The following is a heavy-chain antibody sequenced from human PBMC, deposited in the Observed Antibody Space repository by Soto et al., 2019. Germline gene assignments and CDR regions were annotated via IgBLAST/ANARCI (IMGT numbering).Heavy chain of an antibody. Sequence: VGSLRLSCAASGFTFSSYWMHWVRQVPGKGLLWVSRIDEYGSTINYADSVRGRFTISRDNARNTLYLEMNSLRAEDTALYYCTRDIGGKGAYWGPGTLVTVSS. J-gene: IGHJ4*02. D-gene: IGHD3-10*01. CDR3: TRDIGGKGAY. CDR1: GFTFSSYW. CDR2: IDEYGSTI. V-gene: IGHV3-74*01.